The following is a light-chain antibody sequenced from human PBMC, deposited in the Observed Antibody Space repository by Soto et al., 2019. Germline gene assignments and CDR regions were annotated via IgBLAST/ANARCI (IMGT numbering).Light chain of an antibody. CDR1: QGIRND. J-gene: IGKJ4*01. CDR2: AAS. Sequence: AIRMTVSPSSLSASVGDSVTITRRASQGIRNDLGWYQQKPGKAPKLLIYAASSLQSGVPSRFSGSGSGTDFTLTISSLQPEDFATYYCQQANRFPTFGGGTKV. CDR3: QQANRFPT. V-gene: IGKV1-6*01.